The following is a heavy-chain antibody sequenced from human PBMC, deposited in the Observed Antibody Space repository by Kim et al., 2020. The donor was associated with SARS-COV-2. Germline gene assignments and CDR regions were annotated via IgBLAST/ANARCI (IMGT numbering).Heavy chain of an antibody. V-gene: IGHV3-11*05. D-gene: IGHD3-10*01. CDR2: ISSSYT. CDR3: ARGGEQLTY. CDR1: GFTFSDYY. Sequence: GGSLRLSCAASGFTFSDYYMSWIRQAPGKGLEWASYISSSYTNYADSVKGRFTISKDNAKNSLYLQMNSLRAEDTAVYYCARGGEQLTYWGQGTLVTVSS. J-gene: IGHJ4*02.